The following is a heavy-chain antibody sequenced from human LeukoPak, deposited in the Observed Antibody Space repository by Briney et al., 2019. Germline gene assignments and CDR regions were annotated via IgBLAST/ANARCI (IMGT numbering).Heavy chain of an antibody. J-gene: IGHJ4*02. CDR1: GFTFSSYT. CDR3: APWFASPPTYFDY. CDR2: ISSSSNYI. V-gene: IGHV3-21*01. D-gene: IGHD3-10*01. Sequence: GGSLRLSCAASGFTFSSYTMSWVRQAPGKGLEWVSSISSSSNYIYYADSVKGRFTISGDNAKNSLYLQMNSLRAEDTAVYYCAPWFASPPTYFDYSGQGTLVTVSS.